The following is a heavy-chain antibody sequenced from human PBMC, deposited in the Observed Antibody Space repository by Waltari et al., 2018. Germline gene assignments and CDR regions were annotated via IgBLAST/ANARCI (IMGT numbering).Heavy chain of an antibody. CDR3: ARVSAAGTSYYYYYYMDV. V-gene: IGHV3-48*04. CDR1: GFTFSSYS. CDR2: ISSSSSTI. Sequence: EVQLVESGGGLVQPGGSLRLSCAASGFTFSSYSMNWVRQAPGKGLEWVSYISSSSSTIYYADSVKGRFTISRDNAKNSLYLQMNSLRAEDTAVYYCARVSAAGTSYYYYYYMDVWGKGTMVTVSS. D-gene: IGHD6-13*01. J-gene: IGHJ6*03.